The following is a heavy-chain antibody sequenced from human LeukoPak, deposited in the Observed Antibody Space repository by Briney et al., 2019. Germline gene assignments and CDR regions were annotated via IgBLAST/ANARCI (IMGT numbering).Heavy chain of an antibody. Sequence: PGRSLRLSCAGSGFTFEDYAMHWVRQAPGKGLEWVSGISWNSGSIGYADSVKGRFTISRDNAKNSLYLQTNSLRAEDTALYYCAKAVGYSGSREYYFDYWGQGTLVTVSS. CDR3: AKAVGYSGSREYYFDY. CDR1: GFTFEDYA. J-gene: IGHJ4*02. CDR2: ISWNSGSI. D-gene: IGHD1-26*01. V-gene: IGHV3-9*01.